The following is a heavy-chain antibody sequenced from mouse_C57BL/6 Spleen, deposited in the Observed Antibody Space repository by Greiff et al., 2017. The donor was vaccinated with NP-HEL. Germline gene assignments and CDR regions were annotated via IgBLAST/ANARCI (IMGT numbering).Heavy chain of an antibody. V-gene: IGHV1-50*01. CDR2: IDPSDSYT. CDR1: GYTFPSYW. CDR3: ARSGGHYAMDD. D-gene: IGHD1-1*02. J-gene: IGHJ4*01. Sequence: QVQLQQPGAELVKPGASVQLSCKASGYTFPSYWMQWVKQRPGQGLEWIGKIDPSDSYTNYNQKVKGKATLTVDTSSSTAYMQISSLTSEDSAVYYCARSGGHYAMDDWGKGTTVTVSS.